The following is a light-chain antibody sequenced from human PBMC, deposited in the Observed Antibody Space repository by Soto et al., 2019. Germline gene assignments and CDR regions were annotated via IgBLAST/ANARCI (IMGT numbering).Light chain of an antibody. V-gene: IGKV1-5*03. Sequence: DIQMTQSPSTLSASVEDRVTITCRASQSISSWVAWYQQKPGKAPKLLIYKASSLESGVPSRFSGSGSGTEFTLTISSLQPDDFATYYCQQYNSYSRTFGPGNKVEIK. CDR2: KAS. CDR3: QQYNSYSRT. J-gene: IGKJ1*01. CDR1: QSISSW.